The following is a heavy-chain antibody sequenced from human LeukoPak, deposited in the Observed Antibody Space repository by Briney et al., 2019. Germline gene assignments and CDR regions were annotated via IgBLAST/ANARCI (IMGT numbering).Heavy chain of an antibody. V-gene: IGHV1-2*02. CDR3: ARTYYYGSGSYSEGAFDI. Sequence: ASVKVSCKASGYTFTDYYMHWVRQAPGQGLEWMGWINPNSGDTRYAQKFQGRVTMTRDTSISTAYMELSRLRSDETAVYYCARTYYYGSGSYSEGAFDIWGQGTMVTVSS. CDR2: INPNSGDT. J-gene: IGHJ3*02. D-gene: IGHD3-10*01. CDR1: GYTFTDYY.